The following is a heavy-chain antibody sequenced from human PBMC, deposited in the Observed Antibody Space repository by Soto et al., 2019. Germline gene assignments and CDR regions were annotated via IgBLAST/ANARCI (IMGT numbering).Heavy chain of an antibody. CDR2: ISYDGSNK. CDR1: GFTFSSYG. J-gene: IGHJ6*02. CDR3: AKDPTYSSGWYVGKSNYYYYGMDV. D-gene: IGHD6-19*01. V-gene: IGHV3-30*18. Sequence: GGSLRLSCAAPGFTFSSYGMHWVRQAPGKGLEWVAVISYDGSNKYYADSVKGRFTISRDNSKNTLYLQMNSLRAEDTAVYYCAKDPTYSSGWYVGKSNYYYYGMDVWGQGTTVTVSS.